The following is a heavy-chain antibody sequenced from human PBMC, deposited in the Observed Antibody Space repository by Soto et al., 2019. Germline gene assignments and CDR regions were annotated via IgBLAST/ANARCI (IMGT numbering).Heavy chain of an antibody. CDR2: INPNNGYT. Sequence: QVQLVQSGAELKKPGASVKVSCKASRYTFTSYYIHWFRQVPGQGLEWMGWINPNNGYTKYTQKFQGRVTVTRDTSITTAYLELTRLQSDDTAVYYCAKAKFDFWSGYWSPSLDFWGQGTLVTVSS. D-gene: IGHD3-3*01. V-gene: IGHV1-2*02. CDR1: RYTFTSYY. J-gene: IGHJ4*02. CDR3: AKAKFDFWSGYWSPSLDF.